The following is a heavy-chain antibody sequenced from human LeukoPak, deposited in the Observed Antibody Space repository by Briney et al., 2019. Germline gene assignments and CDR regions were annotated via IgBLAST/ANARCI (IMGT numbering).Heavy chain of an antibody. Sequence: SETLSLTCAVYGGSFSGYYWSWIRQPPGKGLEWIGEINHSGSTNYNPSLKSRVTISEDTSKNQFSLKLSSVTAADTAVYYCARESPSRGYAFDIWGQGTMVTVSS. D-gene: IGHD3-10*01. CDR2: INHSGST. J-gene: IGHJ3*02. CDR1: GGSFSGYY. V-gene: IGHV4-34*01. CDR3: ARESPSRGYAFDI.